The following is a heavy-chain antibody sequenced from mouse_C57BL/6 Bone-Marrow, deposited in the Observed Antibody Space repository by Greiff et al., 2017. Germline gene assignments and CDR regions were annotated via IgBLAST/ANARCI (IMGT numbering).Heavy chain of an antibody. CDR2: IYPGSGNT. D-gene: IGHD1-1*01. V-gene: IGHV1-76*01. CDR1: GYTFTDYY. J-gene: IGHJ4*01. CDR3: ARNGSSSYAMDY. Sequence: VKLMESGAELVRPGASVKLSCKASGYTFTDYYINWVKQRPGQGLEWIARIYPGSGNTYYNEKFKGKATLTAEKSSSTAYMQLSSLTSEDSAVYFCARNGSSSYAMDYWGQGTSVTVSS.